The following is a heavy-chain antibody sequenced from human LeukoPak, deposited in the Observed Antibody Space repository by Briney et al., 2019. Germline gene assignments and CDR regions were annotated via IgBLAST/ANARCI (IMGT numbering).Heavy chain of an antibody. V-gene: IGHV3-15*01. CDR2: IKSKSYGETI. CDR3: STGGGRYCSTTSCYYNF. Sequence: GGSLRLSCAASGFTFSDAWMNWVRQAPGKGLEWVGRIKSKSYGETIDYAAPVKGRFTISRDDSKNTLYLQMNSLKTEDAAVYYCSTGGGRYCSTTSCYYNFWGQGTLVTVSS. J-gene: IGHJ4*02. D-gene: IGHD2-2*01. CDR1: GFTFSDAW.